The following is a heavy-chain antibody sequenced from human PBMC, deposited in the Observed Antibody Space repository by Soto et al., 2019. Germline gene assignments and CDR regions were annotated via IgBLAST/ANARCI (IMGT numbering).Heavy chain of an antibody. Sequence: QVQLVQSGAEVKKPGSSVKVSCKASGGTFSSYAISWVRQAPGQGLEWMGGIIPIFGTANYAQKFQGRVTITADESTSTAYMERSSLRSEDTAVYYCARPSAWGILTGYFGYWGQGTLVTVSS. CDR3: ARPSAWGILTGYFGY. CDR1: GGTFSSYA. J-gene: IGHJ4*02. CDR2: IIPIFGTA. D-gene: IGHD3-9*01. V-gene: IGHV1-69*01.